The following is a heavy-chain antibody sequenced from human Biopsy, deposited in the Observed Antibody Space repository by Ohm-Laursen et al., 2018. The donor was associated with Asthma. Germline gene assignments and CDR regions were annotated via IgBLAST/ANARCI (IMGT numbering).Heavy chain of an antibody. J-gene: IGHJ4*02. CDR1: GFTFSSYA. CDR2: ISSSSSTI. CDR3: ARPRWGPYGY. V-gene: IGHV3-48*02. D-gene: IGHD4-17*01. Sequence: SLRLSCTASGFTFSSYAMGWVRQAPGKGLEWVSYISSSSSTIYYADSVRGRFTISRDNAKNSLYLQMNSLKDEDTAVYYCARPRWGPYGYWGQGTLVTVSS.